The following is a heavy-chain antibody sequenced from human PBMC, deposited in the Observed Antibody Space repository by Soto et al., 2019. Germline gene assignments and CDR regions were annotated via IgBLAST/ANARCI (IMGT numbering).Heavy chain of an antibody. D-gene: IGHD5-18*01. Sequence: QITLKESGPTLVEPTQTLTLTCTLSGISVSTGGVGVGWVRQPPGKALEWLALIFWNDEKRYSPSLKSRLTINKDTPKNQVVLRVSNMDPADTATYYCAHTTTTWIQPWTAFHYGMGVWGNGTTVAVSS. V-gene: IGHV2-5*01. J-gene: IGHJ6*04. CDR3: AHTTTTWIQPWTAFHYGMGV. CDR1: GISVSTGGVG. CDR2: IFWNDEK.